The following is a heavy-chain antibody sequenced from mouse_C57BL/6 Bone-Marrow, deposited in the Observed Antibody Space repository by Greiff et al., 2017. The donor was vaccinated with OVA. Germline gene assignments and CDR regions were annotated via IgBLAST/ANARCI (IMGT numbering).Heavy chain of an antibody. J-gene: IGHJ2*01. D-gene: IGHD2-10*01. CDR2: IDPSDSYT. V-gene: IGHV1-50*01. CDR3: ARGLLHFDY. CDR1: GYTFTSYW. Sequence: QVQLQQPGAELVKPGASVKLSCKASGYTFTSYWMQWVKQRPGQGLEWIGEIDPSDSYTNYNQKFKGKATLTVDTSSSTAYMQLSSLTSEDSAVYYCARGLLHFDYGGQGTTLTVSS.